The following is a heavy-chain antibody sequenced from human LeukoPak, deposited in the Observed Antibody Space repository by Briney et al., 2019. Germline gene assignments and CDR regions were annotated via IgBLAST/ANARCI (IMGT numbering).Heavy chain of an antibody. CDR3: VRGYSFGPYGIDV. CDR2: VSDSGGST. CDR1: GFPFSSYA. V-gene: IGHV3-64D*09. J-gene: IGHJ6*02. Sequence: GGALRLSCSASGFPFSSYAMHWVRQAPGKGLEYVSDVSDSGGSTYYADSVKGRFSISRDNSKNTLYLQMSSLRAEDTAVYFCVRGYSFGPYGIDVWGQGTTVTVSS. D-gene: IGHD2-15*01.